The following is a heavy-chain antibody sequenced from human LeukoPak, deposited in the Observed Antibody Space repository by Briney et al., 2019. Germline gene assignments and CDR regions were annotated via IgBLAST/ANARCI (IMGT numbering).Heavy chain of an antibody. V-gene: IGHV4-4*07. CDR2: IYTGGST. CDR1: GGSISSYY. J-gene: IGHJ6*03. D-gene: IGHD2-2*01. Sequence: PSETLSLTCTVSGGSISSYYWSWIRQPAGKGLEWIGRIYTGGSTYYNPSLMGRVTISADKSKNQFSLKLRSVTAADTAVYYCARYCSSISCYGDYYYMDVWGKGTTVTVSS. CDR3: ARYCSSISCYGDYYYMDV.